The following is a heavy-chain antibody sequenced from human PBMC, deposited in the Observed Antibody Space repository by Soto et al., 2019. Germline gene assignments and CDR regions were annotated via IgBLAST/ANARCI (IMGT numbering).Heavy chain of an antibody. CDR2: INAGNGNT. V-gene: IGHV1-3*01. D-gene: IGHD3-22*01. CDR3: ARDTSMIVPRLWEYYFDY. Sequence: ASVKVSCKASGYTFTSYAMHWVRQAPGQRLEWMGWINAGNGNTKYSQKFQGRVTITRDTSASTAYMELSSLRSEDTAVYYCARDTSMIVPRLWEYYFDYWGQGTLVTVSS. J-gene: IGHJ4*02. CDR1: GYTFTSYA.